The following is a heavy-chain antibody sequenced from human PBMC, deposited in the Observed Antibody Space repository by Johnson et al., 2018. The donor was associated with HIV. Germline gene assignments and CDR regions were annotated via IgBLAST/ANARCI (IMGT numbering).Heavy chain of an antibody. J-gene: IGHJ3*02. V-gene: IGHV3-30*18. Sequence: QEQLVESGGGVVQPGRSLRLSCIASGFTFSTYGMHWVRQAPGKGLQWVALLSYDGNTKYYSDPVQGRFTISRDNSKSTLYLHMNNLTAEDTAVYHCAKGYYDSSCGREMWGQGTRVIVS. CDR2: LSYDGNTK. CDR1: GFTFSTYG. CDR3: AKGYYDSSCGREM. D-gene: IGHD3-3*01.